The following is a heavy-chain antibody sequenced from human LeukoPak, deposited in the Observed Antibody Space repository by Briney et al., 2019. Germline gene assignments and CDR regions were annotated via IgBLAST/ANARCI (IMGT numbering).Heavy chain of an antibody. D-gene: IGHD5-12*01. CDR2: ISGSGDST. CDR1: GFTFSSFG. V-gene: IGHV3-23*01. J-gene: IGHJ4*02. Sequence: GGSLRLSCAASGFTFSSFGMNWVRQAPGKGLEWVSAISGSGDSTYSADSVKGRFTISRDSSKNILYLQMNNLRAEDTAVYYCARGPSGYHNTGGQGTLVTVSS. CDR3: ARGPSGYHNT.